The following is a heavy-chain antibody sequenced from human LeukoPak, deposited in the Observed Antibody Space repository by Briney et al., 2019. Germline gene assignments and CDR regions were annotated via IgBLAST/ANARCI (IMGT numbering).Heavy chain of an antibody. D-gene: IGHD5-18*01. CDR2: TYHRSKWYN. CDR3: ARDIVDTSMVNWFDP. Sequence: SQTLSLTCATSGDSVSSNSAAWNWIRQSPSRGLEWLGRTYHRSKWYNEYAVSVKSRITINPDTSKNQFSLYLTSVTPDDTAVYYCARDIVDTSMVNWFDPWGQGTLVTVSS. J-gene: IGHJ5*02. CDR1: GDSVSSNSAA. V-gene: IGHV6-1*01.